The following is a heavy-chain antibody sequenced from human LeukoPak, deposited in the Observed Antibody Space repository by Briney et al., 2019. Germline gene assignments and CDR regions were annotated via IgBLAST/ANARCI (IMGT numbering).Heavy chain of an antibody. V-gene: IGHV3-23*01. Sequence: GGSLRLSCAASGFTFSSYAMSWVRQAPGKGLEWVSAISGSGGSTCYADSVKGRFTISRDNSKNTLYLQMNSLRAEDTAVYYCAKDTYYDFWSGPTWFDPWGQGTLVTVSS. CDR1: GFTFSSYA. J-gene: IGHJ5*02. CDR3: AKDTYYDFWSGPTWFDP. D-gene: IGHD3-3*01. CDR2: ISGSGGST.